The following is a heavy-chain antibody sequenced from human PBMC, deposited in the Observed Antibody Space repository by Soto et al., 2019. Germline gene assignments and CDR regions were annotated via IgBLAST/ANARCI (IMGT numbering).Heavy chain of an antibody. J-gene: IGHJ4*02. D-gene: IGHD2-2*01. CDR3: ARGALGYCSSKSCYILHNFDY. Sequence: ASVKVSCKAPGYTFTSYGISWVRQAPGQGLEWMGWISAYNGNTNYAQKLQGRVTMTTDTSTSTAYMELRSLRSDDTAVYYCARGALGYCSSKSCYILHNFDYWGQGNLVTVSS. CDR2: ISAYNGNT. V-gene: IGHV1-18*04. CDR1: GYTFTSYG.